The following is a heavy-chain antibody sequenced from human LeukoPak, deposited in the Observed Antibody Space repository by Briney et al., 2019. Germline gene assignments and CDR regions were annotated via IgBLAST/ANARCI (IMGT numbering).Heavy chain of an antibody. Sequence: GGSPRLSCAASGFTFSSYSMNWVRQAPGKGLEWVSYISSSSSTIYYADSVKGRFTISRDNAKNSLYLQMNSLRAEDTAVYYCARRGLAIDYWGQGTLVTVSS. CDR3: ARRGLAIDY. D-gene: IGHD6-19*01. V-gene: IGHV3-48*04. CDR2: ISSSSSTI. J-gene: IGHJ4*02. CDR1: GFTFSSYS.